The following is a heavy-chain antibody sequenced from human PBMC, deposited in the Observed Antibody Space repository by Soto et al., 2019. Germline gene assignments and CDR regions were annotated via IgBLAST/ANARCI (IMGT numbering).Heavy chain of an antibody. J-gene: IGHJ4*02. CDR2: ISGSGGST. Sequence: EVQLLESGGGLVQPGGSLRLSCEASGFTFSSYAMSWVRQAPGKGLEWVSAISGSGGSTYYAASVQGRFTISRDNSKNTLYLQMNSLRAEDTAVYYCAKEGENSSGWANFDYWGQGTLFTVSS. V-gene: IGHV3-23*01. CDR1: GFTFSSYA. CDR3: AKEGENSSGWANFDY. D-gene: IGHD6-19*01.